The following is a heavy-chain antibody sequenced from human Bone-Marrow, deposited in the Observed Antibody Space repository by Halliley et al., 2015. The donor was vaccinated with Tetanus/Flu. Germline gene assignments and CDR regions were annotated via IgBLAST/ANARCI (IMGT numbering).Heavy chain of an antibody. D-gene: IGHD2-21*02. J-gene: IGHJ5*01. V-gene: IGHV3-7*04. CDR3: ARQIGGGDCT. Sequence: LEWLANIKENGSVKYYVDSVKGRFTISRDNAKNSLYLQMSILGTEDSAGYYCARQIGGGDCTWGHGTLVTVSS. CDR2: IKENGSVK.